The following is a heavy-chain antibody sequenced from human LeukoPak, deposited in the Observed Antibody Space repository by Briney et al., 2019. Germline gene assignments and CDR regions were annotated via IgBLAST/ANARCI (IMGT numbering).Heavy chain of an antibody. J-gene: IGHJ4*02. CDR3: TTDARRYFDWLLWSGRY. V-gene: IGHV3-15*01. CDR2: IKSKTDGGTT. Sequence: PGGSLRLSCAASGFTFSNAWMSWVRQAPGKGLEWVGRIKSKTDGGTTDYAAPVKGRFTISRDDSKNTLYLQMNSLKTEDTAVYYCTTDARRYFDWLLWSGRYWGQGTLVTVSS. D-gene: IGHD3-9*01. CDR1: GFTFSNAW.